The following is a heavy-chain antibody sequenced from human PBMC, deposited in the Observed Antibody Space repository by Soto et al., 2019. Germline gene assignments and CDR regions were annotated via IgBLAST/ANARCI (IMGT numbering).Heavy chain of an antibody. Sequence: PSETLSLTCAVYGGSFSGYYWSWIRQPPGKGLEWIGRINHSGSTYYNPSLKSRVTISVDTSKNQFSLKLSSVTAADTAVYYCARDGPIAAAGGWFDPWGQGTLVTVPQ. CDR1: GGSFSGYY. CDR2: INHSGST. CDR3: ARDGPIAAAGGWFDP. J-gene: IGHJ5*02. V-gene: IGHV4-34*01. D-gene: IGHD6-13*01.